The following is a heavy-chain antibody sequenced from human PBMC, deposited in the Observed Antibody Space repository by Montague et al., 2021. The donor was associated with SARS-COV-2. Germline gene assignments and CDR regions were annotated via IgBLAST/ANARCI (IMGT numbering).Heavy chain of an antibody. D-gene: IGHD4-17*01. CDR1: GFTFSSYA. J-gene: IGHJ6*02. CDR2: ISYDVSNK. CDR3: ARATAGSYYYGMDV. V-gene: IGHV3-30*04. Sequence: SLRLSCTASGFTFSSYAMHWVRQAPGKGLEWVAVISYDVSNKYYADSVKGRFTISRDNSKNTLYLQMNSLRAEDTAVYYCARATAGSYYYGMDVWGQGTTGTVSS.